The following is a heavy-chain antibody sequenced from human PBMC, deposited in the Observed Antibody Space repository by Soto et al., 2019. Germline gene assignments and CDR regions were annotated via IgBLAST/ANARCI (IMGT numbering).Heavy chain of an antibody. CDR3: ARGSIAAAGILPAIDY. CDR2: IYHSGST. J-gene: IGHJ4*02. D-gene: IGHD6-13*01. V-gene: IGHV4-30-2*01. Sequence: SETLSLTCAVSGGSISSGGYSWSWIRQPPGKGLEWIGYIYHSGSTYYNPSLKSRVTISVDRSKNQFSLKLSSVTAADTAVYYCARGSIAAAGILPAIDYWGQGTLVTVSS. CDR1: GGSISSGGYS.